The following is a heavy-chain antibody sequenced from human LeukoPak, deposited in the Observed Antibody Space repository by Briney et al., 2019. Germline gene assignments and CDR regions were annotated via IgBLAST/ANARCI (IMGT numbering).Heavy chain of an antibody. D-gene: IGHD3-3*01. J-gene: IGHJ4*02. CDR3: ARTRFLEWSHFDY. CDR1: GYTFTGYY. V-gene: IGHV1-2*02. Sequence: ASVKVSCKASGYTFTGYYMHWVRQAHGQGVEWMGWINPNSGGTNYAQKFQGRVTMTRDTSISTAYIELSRLRSDDTAVYYCARTRFLEWSHFDYWGQGTLVTVSS. CDR2: INPNSGGT.